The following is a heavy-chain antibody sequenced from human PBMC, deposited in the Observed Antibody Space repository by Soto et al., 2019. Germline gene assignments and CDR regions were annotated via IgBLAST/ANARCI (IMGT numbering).Heavy chain of an antibody. J-gene: IGHJ5*02. CDR3: ARVDTAMGLGFWFDP. CDR2: IYYSGST. CDR1: GGSISSGGYY. V-gene: IGHV4-31*03. D-gene: IGHD5-18*01. Sequence: QVQLQESGPGLVKPSQTLSLTCTVSGGSISSGGYYWSWIRQHPGKGLEWIGYIYYSGSTYYNPSLTSRVTISVDTSKNQFSLKLSSVTAADTAVYYCARVDTAMGLGFWFDPWGQGTLVTVSS.